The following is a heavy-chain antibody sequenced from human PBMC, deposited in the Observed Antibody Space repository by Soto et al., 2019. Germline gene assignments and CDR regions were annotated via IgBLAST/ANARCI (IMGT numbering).Heavy chain of an antibody. J-gene: IGHJ6*03. CDR1: GFTFSSDA. Sequence: HPGGSLRLCCAASGFTFSSDAMSWVRQAPGKGLEWVSAISGSGGSTYYADSVKGRFTISRDNSKNTLYLQMNSLRAEDTAVYYCAKAAGSPTLYYYYYYMDVWGKGTTVTSP. D-gene: IGHD3-10*01. V-gene: IGHV3-23*01. CDR2: ISGSGGST. CDR3: AKAAGSPTLYYYYYYMDV.